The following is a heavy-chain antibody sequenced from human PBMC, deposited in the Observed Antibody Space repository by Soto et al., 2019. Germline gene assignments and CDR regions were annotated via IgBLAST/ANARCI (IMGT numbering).Heavy chain of an antibody. CDR1: GFTFTNYG. D-gene: IGHD2-15*01. CDR3: AKDGAPRYCSRSSCHPAGAY. Sequence: QVQLVESGGGVVQPGRSLRLSCAGSGFTFTNYGLHWVRQAPGKGLEWVAVISYDGSNRYYADSVKGRFTISRDNSKNMLYLQMVSLRAEDTAVYYCAKDGAPRYCSRSSCHPAGAYWGQGTLVTVSS. J-gene: IGHJ4*02. CDR2: ISYDGSNR. V-gene: IGHV3-30*18.